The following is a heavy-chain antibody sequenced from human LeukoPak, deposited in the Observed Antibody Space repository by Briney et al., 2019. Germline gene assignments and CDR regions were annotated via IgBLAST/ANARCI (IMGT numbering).Heavy chain of an antibody. J-gene: IGHJ4*02. Sequence: GGSLRLSCAASGFIVSSKYMSWVRQAPGKGLEWVSVIYSGGSTHYADSVKGRFTISRDNAKNTLYLQMNSLRAEDTAVYYCARDRNDIELFDYWGQGTLVTVSS. V-gene: IGHV3-66*01. D-gene: IGHD5-12*01. CDR1: GFIVSSKY. CDR3: ARDRNDIELFDY. CDR2: IYSGGST.